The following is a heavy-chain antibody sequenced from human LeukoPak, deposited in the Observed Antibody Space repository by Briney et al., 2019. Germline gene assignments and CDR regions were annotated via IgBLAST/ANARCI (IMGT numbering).Heavy chain of an antibody. CDR1: GFTVSSNY. CDR3: AKDSPYCSGGSCYFYGMDV. V-gene: IGHV3-53*01. Sequence: GGSLRLSCAASGFTVSSNYMSWVRQAPGKGLEWVSVIHSGGSTYYADSVKGRFTISRNTSKNTLYLQMNSLRAEDTAVYYCAKDSPYCSGGSCYFYGMDVWGRGTTVTASS. D-gene: IGHD2-15*01. J-gene: IGHJ6*02. CDR2: IHSGGST.